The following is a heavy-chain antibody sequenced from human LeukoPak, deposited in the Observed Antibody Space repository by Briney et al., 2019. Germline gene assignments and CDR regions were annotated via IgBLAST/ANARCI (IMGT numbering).Heavy chain of an antibody. CDR1: GFTFTSYA. CDR3: ARDHRLAAAFDY. V-gene: IGHV3-23*01. Sequence: GGSLRLSCAASGFTFTSYAMTWVRQAPGKGLEWVSSISSNGGSTYYADSVKGRFTISRANSKSTVYLQINSLRAEDTALYYCARDHRLAAAFDYWGQGALVTVSS. J-gene: IGHJ4*02. D-gene: IGHD6-13*01. CDR2: ISSNGGST.